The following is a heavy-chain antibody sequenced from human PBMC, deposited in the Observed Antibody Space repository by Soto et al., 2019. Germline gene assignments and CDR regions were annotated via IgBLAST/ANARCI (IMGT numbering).Heavy chain of an antibody. CDR2: ISYDGSNK. V-gene: IGHV3-30-3*01. CDR1: GFTFSSYA. Sequence: GGSLRLSCAASGFTFSSYAMHWVRQAPGKGLEWVAVISYDGSNKYYADSVKGRFTISRDNSKNTLYLQMNSLRAEDTAVYYCARDGADGGGMDVWGQGTTVPVSS. D-gene: IGHD3-10*01. CDR3: ARDGADGGGMDV. J-gene: IGHJ6*02.